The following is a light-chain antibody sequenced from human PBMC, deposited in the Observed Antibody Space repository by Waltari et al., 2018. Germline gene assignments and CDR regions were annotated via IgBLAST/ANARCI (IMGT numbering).Light chain of an antibody. CDR1: SSDVGSYNL. V-gene: IGLV2-23*01. J-gene: IGLJ3*02. CDR3: SSYSKKRPRV. Sequence: QSALTQPASVSGSPGQSITISCAGTSSDVGSYNLVPWYQQHPGKAPRLIIFEGYKRPSGVSDRFSGSQSGDTASLTISGVQAEDEADYYCSSYSKKRPRVFGGGTKLTVL. CDR2: EGY.